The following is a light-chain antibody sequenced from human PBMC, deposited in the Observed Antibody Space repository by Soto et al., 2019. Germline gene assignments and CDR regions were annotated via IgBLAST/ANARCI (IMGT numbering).Light chain of an antibody. CDR3: QQYGNTPPWT. CDR1: QSVSSSF. Sequence: EILLTQSPGTLSLSPGERATLSCRASQSVSSSFLGWYQQKPGQAPRLLIYGASYRATGIPDRFSGSGSGTDFTLTISRLEPEDFAVYYCQQYGNTPPWTFGQGTKVEIK. J-gene: IGKJ1*01. CDR2: GAS. V-gene: IGKV3-20*01.